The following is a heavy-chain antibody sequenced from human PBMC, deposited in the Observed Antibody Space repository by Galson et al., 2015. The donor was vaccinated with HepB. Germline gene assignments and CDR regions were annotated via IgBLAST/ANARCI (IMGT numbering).Heavy chain of an antibody. V-gene: IGHV1-69*06. J-gene: IGHJ6*02. D-gene: IGHD3-16*01. CDR3: ARDQAGGGYYYGMDV. CDR2: IIPIFGTA. CDR1: GGTFSSYA. Sequence: SVKVSCKASGGTFSSYAISWVRQAPGQGLEWMGGIIPIFGTANYAQKFQGRVTITADKSTSTAYMELSSLRSEDTAVYYCARDQAGGGYYYGMDVWGQGTTVTVSS.